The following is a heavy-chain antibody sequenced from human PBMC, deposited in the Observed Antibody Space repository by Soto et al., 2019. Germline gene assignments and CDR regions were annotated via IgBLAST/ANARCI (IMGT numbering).Heavy chain of an antibody. CDR1: GYYFIAYW. CDR2: IYPPDSDV. CDR3: ARLAVTSSTHFDY. V-gene: IGHV5-51*01. D-gene: IGHD2-21*02. Sequence: GESLKISCKGSGYYFIAYWIGWVRQMPGKGLELMGIIYPPDSDVRYSPSFQGQVTISVDKSINTAYLQWSSLKASDTATYYCARLAVTSSTHFDYWGQGTPVTVSS. J-gene: IGHJ4*02.